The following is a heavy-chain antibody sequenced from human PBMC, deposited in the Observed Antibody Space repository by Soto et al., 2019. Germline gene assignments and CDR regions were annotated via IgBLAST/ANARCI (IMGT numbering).Heavy chain of an antibody. V-gene: IGHV3-33*01. CDR2: IWYDGSNK. D-gene: IGHD6-13*01. CDR3: ARDGTQQLVDYGMDV. J-gene: IGHJ6*02. CDR1: GFTFSGYG. Sequence: SLRLSCAGSGFTFSGYGMHWVRQAPGKGLEWVAVIWYDGSNKYYADSVKGRFTISRDNSKNTLYLQMNSLRAEDTAVYYCARDGTQQLVDYGMDVWGQGTTVTVSS.